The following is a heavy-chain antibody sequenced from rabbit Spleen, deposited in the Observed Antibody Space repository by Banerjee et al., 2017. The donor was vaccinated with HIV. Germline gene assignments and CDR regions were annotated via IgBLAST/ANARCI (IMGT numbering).Heavy chain of an antibody. CDR2: INAVTGKA. CDR3: ARDLTAVIGRNFGW. Sequence: QEQLEESGGGLVKPEGSLKLSCTASGFSFSDKAVMCWVRQAPGKGLEWIACINAVTGKAVYATWAKGRFTFSKTSSTTVTLQMTSLTAADTATYFCARDLTAVIGRNFGWWGPGTLVTVS. V-gene: IGHV1S45*01. D-gene: IGHD1-1*01. J-gene: IGHJ4*01. CDR1: GFSFSDKAV.